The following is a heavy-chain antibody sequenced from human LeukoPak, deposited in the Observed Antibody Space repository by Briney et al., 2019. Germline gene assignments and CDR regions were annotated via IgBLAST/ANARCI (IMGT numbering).Heavy chain of an antibody. Sequence: GGSLRLSCAASGFTFSSYSMNWVRQAPGKGLEWVSYISSSSSTIYYADSVKGRFTISRDNAKNSLYLQMNSLRAEDTAVYYCARNPFYDSSGYYDYWGQGTLVTVSS. CDR2: ISSSSSTI. CDR3: ARNPFYDSSGYYDY. J-gene: IGHJ4*02. V-gene: IGHV3-48*04. CDR1: GFTFSSYS. D-gene: IGHD3-22*01.